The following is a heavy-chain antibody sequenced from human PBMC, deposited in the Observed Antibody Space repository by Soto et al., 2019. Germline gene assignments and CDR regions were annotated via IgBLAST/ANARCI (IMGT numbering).Heavy chain of an antibody. CDR1: GFTFIGST. J-gene: IGHJ6*02. V-gene: IGHV3-73*01. CDR2: IRSKANDYAT. Sequence: PVGSLRLSCAASGFTFIGSTMHWVRQASGKGLEWVGRIRSKANDYATTYGASVNGRFTISRDDSKNTAYLQMNSLKTEDAAVYYCTRSDYAMDVWGQGTTVTVSS. CDR3: TRSDYAMDV.